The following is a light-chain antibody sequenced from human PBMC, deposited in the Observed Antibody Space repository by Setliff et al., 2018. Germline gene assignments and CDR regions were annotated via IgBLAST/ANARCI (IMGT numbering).Light chain of an antibody. V-gene: IGLV2-14*01. CDR2: DVS. CDR1: SSDVGAYNC. CDR3: CSCTSNITPNV. Sequence: QSALIQPASVSGSPGQSITISCTGTSSDVGAYNCISWYQHHPDKAPKLLIYDVSNRPSGVSSRFSGSKSGNTASLTISGLHAEDEADYFCCSCTSNITPNVFGTGTKVTVL. J-gene: IGLJ1*01.